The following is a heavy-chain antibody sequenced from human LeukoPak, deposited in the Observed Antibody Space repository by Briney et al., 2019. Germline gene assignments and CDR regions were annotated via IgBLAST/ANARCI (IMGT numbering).Heavy chain of an antibody. CDR2: INPDGSAT. D-gene: IGHD1-26*01. J-gene: IGHJ4*02. CDR1: TFTFSSHW. Sequence: GGSLRLSCVASTFTFSSHWMHWVRQAPGKGLVWVSRINPDGSATSYADSVRGRFTISRDNAKNSLYLQMNSLRAEDTAVYYCARDEPNLYSGSLGWGQGTLVTVSS. V-gene: IGHV3-74*01. CDR3: ARDEPNLYSGSLG.